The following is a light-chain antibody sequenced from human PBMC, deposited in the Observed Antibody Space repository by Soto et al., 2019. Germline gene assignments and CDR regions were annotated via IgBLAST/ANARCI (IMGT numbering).Light chain of an antibody. CDR3: QQYYISWS. V-gene: IGKV1-33*01. CDR1: QDISNL. Sequence: DIQMTQSPASLSASVGDRVTRTCQATQDISNLLNWFQQKPGKAPKLLIYDASNLETGVPSRFSGSGSGTDFTLTISSLQPEDFATYSCQQYYISWSFGQGTKVDIK. J-gene: IGKJ1*01. CDR2: DAS.